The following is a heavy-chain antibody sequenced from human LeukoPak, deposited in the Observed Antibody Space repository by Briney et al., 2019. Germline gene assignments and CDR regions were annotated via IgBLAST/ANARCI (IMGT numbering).Heavy chain of an antibody. CDR1: GGSISRYY. V-gene: IGHV4-59*01. Sequence: SETLSLTCTVSGGSISRYYWSWIRQPPGKGLEWIGYISYSGCTKYNPSLMSRVTISVDTSKNQFSLKLSSATAADTAVYYCARLDYYHFDYWGQGTVVTVSS. CDR2: ISYSGCT. CDR3: ARLDYYHFDY. J-gene: IGHJ4*02. D-gene: IGHD3-22*01.